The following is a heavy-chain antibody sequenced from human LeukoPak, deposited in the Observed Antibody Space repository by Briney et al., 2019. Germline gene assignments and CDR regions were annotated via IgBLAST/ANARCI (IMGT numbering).Heavy chain of an antibody. CDR1: GGSITNYY. CDR2: VYHTGKT. J-gene: IGHJ1*01. D-gene: IGHD6-19*01. Sequence: SETLSLTCTVSGGSITNYYWSWIRQPPGKGLEWIACVYHTGKTNYNPSLKSRVTISVDTAKDQFSLNLTSVGAADTAVYYCASGVAVTGVEYFQHWGQGTLVTVSS. V-gene: IGHV4-59*01. CDR3: ASGVAVTGVEYFQH.